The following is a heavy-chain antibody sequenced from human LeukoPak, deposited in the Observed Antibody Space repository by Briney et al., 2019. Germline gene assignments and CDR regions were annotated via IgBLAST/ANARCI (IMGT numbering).Heavy chain of an antibody. CDR3: AMGRSSSWYYYYYMDV. CDR1: GLTFSSYW. Sequence: PGGSLRLSCAASGLTFSSYWMSWVRQAPGKGLEWVAVIWYDGSNKYYADSVKGRFTISRDNSKNTLYLQMNSLRAEDTAVYYCAMGRSSSWYYYYYMDVWGKGTTVTVSS. V-gene: IGHV3-33*08. J-gene: IGHJ6*03. CDR2: IWYDGSNK. D-gene: IGHD6-13*01.